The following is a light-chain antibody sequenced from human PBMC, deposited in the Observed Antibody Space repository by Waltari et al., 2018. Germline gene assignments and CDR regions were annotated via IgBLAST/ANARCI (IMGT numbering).Light chain of an antibody. CDR1: QSVSNN. J-gene: IGKJ4*01. CDR3: QQRTSWPPGLS. CDR2: DVS. Sequence: EIVLTQSPATLSLSPGERATLSCRASQSVSNNLAWYQQKPGQAPRLLIYDVSSRATGIPARISARGAGTDFTLTINSLEPEDSAVYYCQQRTSWPPGLSFGGGTKV. V-gene: IGKV3-11*01.